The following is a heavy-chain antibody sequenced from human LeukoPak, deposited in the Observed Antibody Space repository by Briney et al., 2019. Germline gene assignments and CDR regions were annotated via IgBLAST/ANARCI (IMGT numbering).Heavy chain of an antibody. J-gene: IGHJ6*02. V-gene: IGHV3-64*01. CDR1: GFTFSSYA. CDR2: ISSNGGST. CDR3: ARDSDSSGYYYGMDV. D-gene: IGHD3-22*01. Sequence: GGSLRLSCAASGFTFSSYAMHWVRQAPGKGLEYASAISSNGGSTYYANSVKGRFTISRDNSKNTLYLQMGSLRAEDMAVYYCARDSDSSGYYYGMDVWGQGTTVTVSS.